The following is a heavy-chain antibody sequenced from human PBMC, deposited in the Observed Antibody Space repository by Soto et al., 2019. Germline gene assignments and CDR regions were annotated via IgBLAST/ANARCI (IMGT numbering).Heavy chain of an antibody. CDR2: IYYSGST. D-gene: IGHD3-9*01. CDR3: ARLGPADYDIWTGYYRVDDYCDY. V-gene: IGHV4-39*01. Sequence: QLQLQESGPGLVKPSETLSLTCTVSGGSISSSSYYWGWIRQPPGKGLEWIGSIYYSGSTYYNTFLKSRVTISVEPSKNQLSLKLSSVTAADTAVYYCARLGPADYDIWTGYYRVDDYCDYWGQGTLVTVSS. CDR1: GGSISSSSYY. J-gene: IGHJ4*02.